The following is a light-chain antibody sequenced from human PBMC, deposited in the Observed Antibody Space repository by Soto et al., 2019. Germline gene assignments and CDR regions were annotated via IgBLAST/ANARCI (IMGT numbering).Light chain of an antibody. CDR1: QSASSRY. V-gene: IGKV3-20*01. CDR2: GAS. CDR3: QQYGSSPWT. Sequence: EIVLTQSPGTLSLSPGERATLSCRAGQSASSRYLAWYQQKPGQAPRLLIYGASSRATGIPDRFSGSGSGTDFTLTISRLEPEDFAVYYCQQYGSSPWTFGQGPKVEIK. J-gene: IGKJ1*01.